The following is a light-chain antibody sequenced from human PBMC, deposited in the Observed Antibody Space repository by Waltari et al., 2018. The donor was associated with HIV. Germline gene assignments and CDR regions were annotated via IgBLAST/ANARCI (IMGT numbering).Light chain of an antibody. CDR3: QQSYSTPLT. CDR2: AAS. V-gene: IGKV1-39*01. Sequence: IQMTQSPSSLSASVGDTVTITCRASQNISSYLNWYQKKPGKAPRLLVYAASSFQSGVPSRFRGCGSGTDYTLTISSLQPEDFATYYCQQSYSTPLTFGGGTKVEFK. J-gene: IGKJ4*01. CDR1: QNISSY.